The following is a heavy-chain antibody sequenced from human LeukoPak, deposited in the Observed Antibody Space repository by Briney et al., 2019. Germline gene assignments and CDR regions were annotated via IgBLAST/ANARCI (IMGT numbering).Heavy chain of an antibody. Sequence: PGGSLRLSCAASGFTVSSNYMSWVREAPGEGLEWVSLIYSGGSTYYADSVKGRFIISRDNTKNIVYLQMNSLRGEDTAVYYCARDYLGWLGWGQGTLVTVSS. CDR2: IYSGGST. J-gene: IGHJ4*02. CDR3: ARDYLGWLG. V-gene: IGHV3-66*01. D-gene: IGHD3-10*01. CDR1: GFTVSSNY.